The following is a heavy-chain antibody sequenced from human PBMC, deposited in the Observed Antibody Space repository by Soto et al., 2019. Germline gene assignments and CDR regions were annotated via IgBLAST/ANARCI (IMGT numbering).Heavy chain of an antibody. CDR2: ITGGGGNT. CDR3: AKGGPVGATLYYFDH. Sequence: EVQLLESGGGLVQPGGSLRLSCAASGFTFSNYAMNWVRQAPGKGLEWVSAITGGGGNTYHADSVKGRFTISRDNSKNTLYLQMHSLRAEDTAVYYCAKGGPVGATLYYFDHWGQGTLVTVSS. V-gene: IGHV3-23*01. D-gene: IGHD3-16*01. J-gene: IGHJ4*02. CDR1: GFTFSNYA.